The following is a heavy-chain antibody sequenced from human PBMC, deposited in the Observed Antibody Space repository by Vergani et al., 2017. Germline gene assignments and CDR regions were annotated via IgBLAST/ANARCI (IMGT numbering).Heavy chain of an antibody. Sequence: EVQLLESGGGLVQPGGSLRLSCAASGFTFSSYAMSWVRQAPGKGLEWVSAISGSGGRTYYADYVKGRFTISRDNSKNTLYLQMNSLRAEDTAVYYCAKAETTLATIFLPFDPWGQGTLVTVSS. CDR3: AKAETTLATIFLPFDP. CDR1: GFTFSSYA. D-gene: IGHD5-12*01. CDR2: ISGSGGRT. V-gene: IGHV3-23*01. J-gene: IGHJ5*02.